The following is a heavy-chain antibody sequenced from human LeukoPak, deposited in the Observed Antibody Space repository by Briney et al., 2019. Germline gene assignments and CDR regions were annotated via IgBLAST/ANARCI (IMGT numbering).Heavy chain of an antibody. CDR3: ARGRYCSGGSCYSGAFDN. J-gene: IGHJ3*02. CDR2: SSAHNGNT. Sequence: ASVKVSCKASGATLTTNGISWVRQAPGQGLEWMGWSSAHNGNTDYAQKVQGRVTMTTDTSTSTAYMELRSLRSDDTAVYYCARGRYCSGGSCYSGAFDNWGQGTMVTVSS. V-gene: IGHV1-18*01. CDR1: GATLTTNG. D-gene: IGHD2-15*01.